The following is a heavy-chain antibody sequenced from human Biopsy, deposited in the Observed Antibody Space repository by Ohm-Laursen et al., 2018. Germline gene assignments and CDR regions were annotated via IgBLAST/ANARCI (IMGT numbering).Heavy chain of an antibody. D-gene: IGHD1-1*01. J-gene: IGHJ4*02. V-gene: IGHV1-8*01. Sequence: ASVKVSCKASGFTFTSHDINWVRQATGQGLEWMGWMSPNTGNTVYAQRFQDRVTMTSDTSTGTAYMELTSLTSDDTAVYFCARWETTLGRSLDSWGQGTLVAISS. CDR1: GFTFTSHD. CDR2: MSPNTGNT. CDR3: ARWETTLGRSLDS.